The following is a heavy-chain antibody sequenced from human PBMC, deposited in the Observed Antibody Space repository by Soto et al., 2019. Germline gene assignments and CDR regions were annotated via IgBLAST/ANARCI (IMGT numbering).Heavy chain of an antibody. Sequence: GESLKISCAASGFTFSSYSMNWVRQAPGKGLEWVSYISSSSSTIYYADSVKGRFTISRDNAKNSLYLQMNSLRDEDTAVYYCARRGVGATIDAFDIWGQGTMVTVSS. CDR3: ARRGVGATIDAFDI. J-gene: IGHJ3*02. D-gene: IGHD1-26*01. CDR1: GFTFSSYS. V-gene: IGHV3-48*02. CDR2: ISSSSSTI.